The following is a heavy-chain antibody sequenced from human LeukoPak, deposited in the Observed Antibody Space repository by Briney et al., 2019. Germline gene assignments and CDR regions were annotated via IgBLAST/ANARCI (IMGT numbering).Heavy chain of an antibody. Sequence: GGSLRLSCAASGFTVSSNYMSWVRQAPGKGLEWASVIYSGGSTYYADSVKGRFTISRDNSKNTLYLQMNSLRAEDTAVYYCARDVGAARFDYWGQGTLATVSS. V-gene: IGHV3-53*01. J-gene: IGHJ4*02. CDR1: GFTVSSNY. CDR3: ARDVGAARFDY. CDR2: IYSGGST. D-gene: IGHD6-6*01.